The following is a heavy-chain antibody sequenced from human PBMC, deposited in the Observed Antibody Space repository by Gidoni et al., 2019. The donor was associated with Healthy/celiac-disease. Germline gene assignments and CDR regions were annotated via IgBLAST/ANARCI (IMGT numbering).Heavy chain of an antibody. V-gene: IGHV3-21*01. Sequence: EVQLVESGGGLVKPGGSLRLSCAASGFTFRSYSMNWVRQAPGKGLEWVSSISSSSSYIYYADSVKGRFTISRDNAKNSLYLQMNSLRAEDTAVYYCAREAVYYDYVWGSYRPGAFDYWGQGTLVTVSS. CDR2: ISSSSSYI. J-gene: IGHJ4*02. CDR3: AREAVYYDYVWGSYRPGAFDY. D-gene: IGHD3-16*02. CDR1: GFTFRSYS.